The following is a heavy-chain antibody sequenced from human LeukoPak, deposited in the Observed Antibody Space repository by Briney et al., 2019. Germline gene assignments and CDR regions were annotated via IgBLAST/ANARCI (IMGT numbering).Heavy chain of an antibody. D-gene: IGHD3-22*01. CDR2: ISAYNGNT. J-gene: IGHJ6*02. CDR3: ARDREIVVVEYYYYGMDV. V-gene: IGHV1-18*01. CDR1: GYTFTSYG. Sequence: ASVKVSCKASGYTFTSYGISWVRQAPGQGLGWMGWISAYNGNTNYAQKLQGRVTMTTDTSTSTAYMELRSLRSDDAAVYYCARDREIVVVEYYYYGMDVWGQGTTVTVSS.